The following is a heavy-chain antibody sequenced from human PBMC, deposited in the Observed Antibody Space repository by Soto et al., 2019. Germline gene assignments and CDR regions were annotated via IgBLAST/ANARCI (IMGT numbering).Heavy chain of an antibody. CDR2: IIPSGGST. CDR3: AREMHASDNYHFEF. J-gene: IGHJ4*02. CDR1: GYSFTSYY. V-gene: IGHV1-46*01. D-gene: IGHD3-22*01. Sequence: EASVKVSCKASGYSFTSYYLHWLRQAPGQGLEWMGVIIPSGGSTTYAQKFQGRVTMTGDSSTSTVYMELSSLRSEDTALYYCAREMHASDNYHFEFWGQGTLVPVSS.